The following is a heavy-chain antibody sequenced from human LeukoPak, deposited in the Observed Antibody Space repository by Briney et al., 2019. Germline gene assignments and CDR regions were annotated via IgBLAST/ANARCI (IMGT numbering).Heavy chain of an antibody. CDR1: GYTFTGYY. CDR3: ARHDYGDYVGYFDY. D-gene: IGHD4-17*01. J-gene: IGHJ4*02. CDR2: INPNSGGT. Sequence: ASVKVSCKASGYTFTGYYMHWVRQAPGQGLEWMGWINPNSGGTNYAQKFQGRVTMTRDTSISTAYMELSRLRSDDTAVYYCARHDYGDYVGYFDYWGQGTPVTVSS. V-gene: IGHV1-2*02.